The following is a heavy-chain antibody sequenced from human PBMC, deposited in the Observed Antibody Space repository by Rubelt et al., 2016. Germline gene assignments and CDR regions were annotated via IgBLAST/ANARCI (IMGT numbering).Heavy chain of an antibody. CDR1: GYSFTSYW. V-gene: IGHV5-51*01. D-gene: IGHD3-10*01. CDR2: IYPGDSDT. CDR3: ARLRADRPSDKAGDYIDS. J-gene: IGHJ4*02. Sequence: EVQLVQSGAEVKKPGESLKISCKGSGYSFTSYWIGWVRQMPGNGLEWMGIIYPGDSDTRYSPSFQGQVTISADKSIDTAYLQWSSRKASDTAIYFCARLRADRPSDKAGDYIDSWGQGALVTVSS.